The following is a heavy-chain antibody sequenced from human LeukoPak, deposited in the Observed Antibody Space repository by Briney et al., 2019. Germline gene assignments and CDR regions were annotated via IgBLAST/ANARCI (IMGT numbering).Heavy chain of an antibody. J-gene: IGHJ6*03. D-gene: IGHD3-22*01. CDR2: MSPSGGS. CDR3: ARGRQDVNMIVVVMAGVSYYLDV. Sequence: PSETLSLTCAVYGGSFSDYYWTWIRQTPGKGLEWIGEMSPSGGSNYNPSLKSRVTISVDTSKNQFSLKLSSVTAADTAVYYCARGRQDVNMIVVVMAGVSYYLDVWSKGTTVTVS. V-gene: IGHV4-34*01. CDR1: GGSFSDYY.